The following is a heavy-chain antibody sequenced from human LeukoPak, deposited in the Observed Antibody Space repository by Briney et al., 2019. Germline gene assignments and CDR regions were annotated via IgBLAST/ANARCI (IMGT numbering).Heavy chain of an antibody. CDR2: INHSGTS. J-gene: IGHJ4*02. V-gene: IGHV4-34*01. CDR1: RGSLSGSF. D-gene: IGHD3-9*01. Sequence: SETLSLTCAVQRGSLSGSFWTWIRQPPGKGLEWIGEINHSGTSNYSPSLKSRVTISADTSKNQLSLNLTSVTAADTAVYSCARGLVRLARPFDSWGQGTVVTVSS. CDR3: ARGLVRLARPFDS.